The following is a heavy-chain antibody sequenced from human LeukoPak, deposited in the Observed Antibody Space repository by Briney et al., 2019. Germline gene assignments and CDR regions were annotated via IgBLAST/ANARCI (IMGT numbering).Heavy chain of an antibody. J-gene: IGHJ6*03. CDR3: ARGRRRGSSPSYYYYMDV. Sequence: ASVKVSCKASGYTFTSYDINWVRQATGQGLEWMRWMNPNSGNTGYAKKFQGRVTITRNTSISTAYMELSSLRSEDTAVYYCARGRRRGSSPSYYYYMDVWGKGTTVTVSS. D-gene: IGHD3-10*01. CDR2: MNPNSGNT. V-gene: IGHV1-8*01. CDR1: GYTFTSYD.